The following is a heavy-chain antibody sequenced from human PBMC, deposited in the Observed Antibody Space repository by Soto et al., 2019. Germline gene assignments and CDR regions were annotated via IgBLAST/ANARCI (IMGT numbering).Heavy chain of an antibody. V-gene: IGHV1-8*01. D-gene: IGHD3-9*01. CDR1: GYTFTSYD. CDR3: ARGRNSYYDILNYYYYMDV. Sequence: ASVKVSCKASGYTFTSYDINWVRQATGQGLEWMGWMNPNSGNTGYAQKFQGRVTMTRNTSISTAYMELCSLRSEDTAVYYCARGRNSYYDILNYYYYMDVWGKGTTVTVSS. J-gene: IGHJ6*03. CDR2: MNPNSGNT.